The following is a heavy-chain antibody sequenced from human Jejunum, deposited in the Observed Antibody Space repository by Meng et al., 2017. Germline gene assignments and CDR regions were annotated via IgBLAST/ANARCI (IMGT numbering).Heavy chain of an antibody. CDR2: IHYRGNT. D-gene: IGHD3-3*01. CDR3: ARQPSGPYPVSWFDP. Sequence: QLQLQDSCSGLVKPSETLALCCTVSGGSISSSPYFWGWLRQPPGKGLEWIGSIHYRGNTYYNPSLKSRVTISADTSRNQFSVSLSSVTVADTAVYYCARQPSGPYPVSWFDPWGQGTLVTVSS. CDR1: GGSISSSPYF. V-gene: IGHV4-39*01. J-gene: IGHJ5*02.